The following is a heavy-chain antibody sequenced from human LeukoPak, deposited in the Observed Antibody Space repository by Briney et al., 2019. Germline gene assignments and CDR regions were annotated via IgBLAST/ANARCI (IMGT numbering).Heavy chain of an antibody. CDR1: VGTFSSYA. CDR3: ARRDYDILTGLTNRAFDI. D-gene: IGHD3-9*01. J-gene: IGHJ3*02. Sequence: ASVKVSCKASVGTFSSYAISWVRQAPGQGLEWMGRIIPILGIANYAQKFQGRVTITADKSTSTAYMELSSLRSEDTAVYYCARRDYDILTGLTNRAFDIWGQGTMVTVSS. CDR2: IIPILGIA. V-gene: IGHV1-69*04.